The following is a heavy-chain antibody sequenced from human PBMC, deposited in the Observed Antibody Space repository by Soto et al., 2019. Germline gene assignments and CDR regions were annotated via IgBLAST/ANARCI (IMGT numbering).Heavy chain of an antibody. J-gene: IGHJ4*02. CDR1: GFSLSTSGVG. D-gene: IGHD2-2*01. CDR2: IYWDDDK. CDR3: AHDIVVVPAARLDY. V-gene: IGHV2-5*02. Sequence: QITLKESGPTLVNPTQPLTLTCTFSGFSLSTSGVGVGWIRQPPGKALEWLALIYWDDDKRYSPSLKSRLTIPQDTSKNQVVLTITNMDPVDTATYYCAHDIVVVPAARLDYWGQGTLVTVSS.